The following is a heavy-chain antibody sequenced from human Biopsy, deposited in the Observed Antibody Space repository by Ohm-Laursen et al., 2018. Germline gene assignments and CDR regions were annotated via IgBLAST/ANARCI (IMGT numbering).Heavy chain of an antibody. CDR2: INPSGSTT. CDR3: ARNTGWYGDLYYFDY. D-gene: IGHD6-19*01. V-gene: IGHV1-46*01. Sequence: GASVKVSCNASGYSFTSYYMRWVRQAPGQGLEWMGMINPSGSTTSYPQIFQGRVTMARDTSKSTVYMELSSLRSADTAVYFCARNTGWYGDLYYFDYWGQGTLVTVSS. CDR1: GYSFTSYY. J-gene: IGHJ4*02.